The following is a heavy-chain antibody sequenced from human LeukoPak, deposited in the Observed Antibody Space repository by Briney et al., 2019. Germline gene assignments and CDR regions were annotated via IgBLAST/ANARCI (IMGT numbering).Heavy chain of an antibody. Sequence: PSETLSLTCTVSGVSIYSSTYYWSWIRQPPGKELEFIGSIYYNENTYHNPSLKSRLTISVDTSTNHFSLRLTSVTAADTAIYYCARQLAAGNDAFDIWGQGTVVTVSS. D-gene: IGHD2-15*01. J-gene: IGHJ3*02. CDR3: ARQLAAGNDAFDI. CDR2: IYYNENT. CDR1: GVSIYSSTYY. V-gene: IGHV4-39*01.